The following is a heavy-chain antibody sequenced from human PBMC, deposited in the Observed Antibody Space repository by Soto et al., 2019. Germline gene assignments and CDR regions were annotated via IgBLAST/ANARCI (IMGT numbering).Heavy chain of an antibody. CDR3: AKDRTDYYDRSGYYSGYFQN. CDR1: GFPFSSSA. V-gene: IGHV3-23*01. D-gene: IGHD3-22*01. CDR2: ISGSGGST. Sequence: CGSLTLSCASSGFPFSSSAMGWVCKAPGNGLEWVSAISGSGGSTYYADYVKGRFTISRDNSKNTLYLQMNSLRAEDTAVYYCAKDRTDYYDRSGYYSGYFQNWGQGIVVTASS. J-gene: IGHJ1*01.